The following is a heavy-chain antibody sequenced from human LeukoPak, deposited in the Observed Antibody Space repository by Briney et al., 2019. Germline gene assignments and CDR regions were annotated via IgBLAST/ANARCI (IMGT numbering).Heavy chain of an antibody. J-gene: IGHJ4*02. D-gene: IGHD5-24*01. CDR1: GFTFSGNH. CDR3: ARDPRDGYGHFDY. Sequence: QSGGSLRHSCVVSGFTFSGNHMNWVRQAPGKGLEWVSVIYSDGDTYYADSVKGRFTISRDSSRNTLSLQMNSLKPEDTAVYYCARDPRDGYGHFDYWGQGTLVTVSS. V-gene: IGHV3-66*02. CDR2: IYSDGDT.